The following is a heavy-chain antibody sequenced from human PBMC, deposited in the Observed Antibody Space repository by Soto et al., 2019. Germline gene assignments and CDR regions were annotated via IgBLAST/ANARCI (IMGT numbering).Heavy chain of an antibody. V-gene: IGHV3-43*01. CDR2: ISWDGGST. CDR3: AKGFYYYDSSGHPPDY. D-gene: IGHD3-22*01. J-gene: IGHJ4*02. CDR1: GFTFDDCT. Sequence: EVQLVESGGVVVQPGGSLRLSCAASGFTFDDCTMHWVRQAPGKGLDWVSLISWDGGSTYYADSVRGRFTISRDNRKNLLYLQMNSLSTEDTALYYCAKGFYYYDSSGHPPDYWGQGTLVTVSS.